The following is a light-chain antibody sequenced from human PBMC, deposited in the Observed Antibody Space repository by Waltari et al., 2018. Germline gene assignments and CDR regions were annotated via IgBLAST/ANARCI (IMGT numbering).Light chain of an antibody. Sequence: QSALPQPPSASGSPGQSVTISCPGTSSDVGGPNFVSWYQQHPGKVPKLMIHEVSKRPSGVPDRFSGSKSGDTASLTVSGLQAEDEADYYCTSYAGSNILVFGGGTKLTVL. CDR3: TSYAGSNILV. V-gene: IGLV2-8*01. J-gene: IGLJ2*01. CDR2: EVS. CDR1: SSDVGGPNF.